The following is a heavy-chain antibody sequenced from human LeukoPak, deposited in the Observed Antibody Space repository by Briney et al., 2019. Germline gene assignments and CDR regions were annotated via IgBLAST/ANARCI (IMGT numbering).Heavy chain of an antibody. Sequence: PSQTLSLTCTVSSGSISSSSYYWGWIRQPPGKGLEWIGSIYYSGSTYYNPSLKSRVTISVDTSKNQFSLKLSSVTAADTAVYYCAREELAAASPDYMDVWGKGTTVTVSS. V-gene: IGHV4-39*07. J-gene: IGHJ6*03. CDR2: IYYSGST. CDR1: SGSISSSSYY. CDR3: AREELAAASPDYMDV. D-gene: IGHD6-13*01.